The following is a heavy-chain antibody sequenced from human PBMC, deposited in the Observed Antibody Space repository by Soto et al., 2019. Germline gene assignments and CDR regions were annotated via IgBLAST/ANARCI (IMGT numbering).Heavy chain of an antibody. Sequence: EVQLVESGGGLVKPGVSLRLSCAASGFTFSTYTMNWVRQAPGKGLEWVSSISSSSTYIYYADSLKGRFTISRDNAKNSLYLQMNGLRAEDTAVYYCARDRVEGDYDSSGYSLWGQGTLVTVSS. CDR3: ARDRVEGDYDSSGYSL. J-gene: IGHJ4*02. D-gene: IGHD3-22*01. CDR2: ISSSSTYI. V-gene: IGHV3-21*01. CDR1: GFTFSTYT.